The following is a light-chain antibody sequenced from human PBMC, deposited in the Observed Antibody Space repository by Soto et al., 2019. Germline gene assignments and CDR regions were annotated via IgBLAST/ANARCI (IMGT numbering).Light chain of an antibody. CDR1: QTISSW. CDR3: QHYNSYSEA. CDR2: KAS. J-gene: IGKJ1*01. Sequence: DLQMTQSPSTLSGSVGDRVTITCRASQTISSWLAWYQQKPGKAPKLLIYKASTLKSGVPSRFSGSGSGKEFTLTSSSLQPDDFATYYCQHYNSYSEAFGQGTKVELK. V-gene: IGKV1-5*03.